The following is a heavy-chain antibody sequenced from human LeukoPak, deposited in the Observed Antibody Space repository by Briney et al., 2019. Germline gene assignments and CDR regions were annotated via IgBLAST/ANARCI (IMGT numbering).Heavy chain of an antibody. J-gene: IGHJ6*03. D-gene: IGHD2-2*01. CDR1: GGSFSGYY. CDR3: ARGRAVPPAMRSYYYYMDV. Sequence: ETLSLTCAVYGGSFSGYYWSWIRQPPGKGLEWIGEINHSGSTNYNPSLKSRVTISVDTSKNQFSLKLSSVTAADTAVYYCARGRAVPPAMRSYYYYMDVWGKGTTVTVSS. CDR2: INHSGST. V-gene: IGHV4-34*01.